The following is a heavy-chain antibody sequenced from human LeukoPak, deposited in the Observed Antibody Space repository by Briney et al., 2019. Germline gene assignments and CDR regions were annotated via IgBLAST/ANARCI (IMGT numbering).Heavy chain of an antibody. CDR1: GFTFSSYG. V-gene: IGHV3-30*02. D-gene: IGHD3-22*01. Sequence: GGSLRLSCAASGFTFSSYGMHWVRQAPGKGLEWVAFIRYDGSNKYYADSVKGRFTISRDNSKNTLYLQMNSLRAEDTAVYYCAKGGITMIVVGAFDIWGQGTMVTVSS. J-gene: IGHJ3*02. CDR3: AKGGITMIVVGAFDI. CDR2: IRYDGSNK.